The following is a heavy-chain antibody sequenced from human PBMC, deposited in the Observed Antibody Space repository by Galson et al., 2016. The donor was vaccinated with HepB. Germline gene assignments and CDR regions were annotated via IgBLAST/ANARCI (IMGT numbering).Heavy chain of an antibody. Sequence: SVKVSCKASGFTFSSSAVQWVRQARGQQLEWIGWIVVGSGNTKYAHKFQERVTITRDMYTSTAYLELSSLGSEDTAVYFCAAGDWYCSGVSCYTEWFDPWGQGTLVTVSS. V-gene: IGHV1-58*01. CDR2: IVVGSGNT. CDR3: AAGDWYCSGVSCYTEWFDP. CDR1: GFTFSSSA. J-gene: IGHJ5*02. D-gene: IGHD2-15*01.